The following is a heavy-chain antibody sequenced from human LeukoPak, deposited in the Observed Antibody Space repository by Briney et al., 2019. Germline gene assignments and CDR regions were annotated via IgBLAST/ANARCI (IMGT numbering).Heavy chain of an antibody. Sequence: GGSLRLSCAASGFTFSSYSMNWVRQAPGKGLEWVSVIYSGGSTYYADSVKGRFTISRDNSKNTLYLQMNSLRAEDTAVYYCARDYYYDSSGYRIFDYWGQGTLVTVSS. V-gene: IGHV3-66*01. D-gene: IGHD3-22*01. CDR1: GFTFSSYS. CDR2: IYSGGST. J-gene: IGHJ4*02. CDR3: ARDYYYDSSGYRIFDY.